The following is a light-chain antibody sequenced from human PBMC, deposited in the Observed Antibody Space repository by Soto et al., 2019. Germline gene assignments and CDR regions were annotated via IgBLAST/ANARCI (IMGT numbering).Light chain of an antibody. CDR1: QGIISW. J-gene: IGKJ1*01. Sequence: DIQMTQSPSTLSASVGDRITITCRASQGIISWLAWYQQKPGEAPKLLLYKASNLASGVPSRFSGSGSGTEFTLTISGLQPDDFATYYCQQYNGYFRTFGQGTKVEIE. CDR2: KAS. CDR3: QQYNGYFRT. V-gene: IGKV1-5*03.